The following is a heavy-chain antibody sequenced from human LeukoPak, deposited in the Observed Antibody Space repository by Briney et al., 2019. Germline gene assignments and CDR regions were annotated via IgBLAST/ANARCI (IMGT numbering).Heavy chain of an antibody. CDR1: GGSISSSSYY. CDR2: IYYSGST. CDR3: ARPHITIFGVVIDAFDI. D-gene: IGHD3-3*01. Sequence: ASETLSLTCTVSGGSISSSSYYWGWIRQPPGKGLEWIGSIYYSGSTYYNPSLKSRVTISVDTSKNQFSLKLSSVTAADTAVYYCARPHITIFGVVIDAFDIWGQGTMVTVSS. V-gene: IGHV4-39*01. J-gene: IGHJ3*02.